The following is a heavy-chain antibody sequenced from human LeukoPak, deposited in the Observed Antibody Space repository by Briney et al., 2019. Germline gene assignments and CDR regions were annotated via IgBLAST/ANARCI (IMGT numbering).Heavy chain of an antibody. D-gene: IGHD5-18*01. CDR3: ARDRRGYSYGYAQFDY. CDR1: GGSISSSNW. J-gene: IGHJ4*02. V-gene: IGHV4-4*02. CDR2: IYHSGST. Sequence: SGTLSLTCAVSGGSISSSNWWSWVRQPPGKGLEWIGEIYHSGSTNYNPSLKSRVTISVDKSKNQFSLKLSSVTAADTAVYYCARDRRGYSYGYAQFDYWGQGTLVTVSS.